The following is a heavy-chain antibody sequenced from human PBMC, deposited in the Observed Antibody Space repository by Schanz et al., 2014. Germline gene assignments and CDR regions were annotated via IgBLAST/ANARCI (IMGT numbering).Heavy chain of an antibody. CDR1: GFTFSSYL. Sequence: EVQLVESGGGLVQPGGSLTLSCAASGFTFSSYLMSWVRQAPGKGLEWVANIRQDGSAKFYVDSVNSRFAISRDNAENSVYLQMNSLRAEDTAVYYCARDGFGGYLDYWGQGTLVTVSS. CDR2: IRQDGSAK. D-gene: IGHD3-10*01. J-gene: IGHJ4*02. V-gene: IGHV3-7*03. CDR3: ARDGFGGYLDY.